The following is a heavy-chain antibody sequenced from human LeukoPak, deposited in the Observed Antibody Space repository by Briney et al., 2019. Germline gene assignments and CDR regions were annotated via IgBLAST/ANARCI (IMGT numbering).Heavy chain of an antibody. CDR2: ISPVDSDT. Sequence: GEPLKISCKGSGYSFTSYWIGWVRQMPGKGLEGMGIISPVDSDTRYSPSFQRQVTSSADKAISTSYLQWSRLKASDTAMYYCARHDLGPQSPYYYYYMDVWGKGTTVTVSS. CDR3: ARHDLGPQSPYYYYYMDV. CDR1: GYSFTSYW. J-gene: IGHJ6*03. V-gene: IGHV5-51*01. D-gene: IGHD7-27*01.